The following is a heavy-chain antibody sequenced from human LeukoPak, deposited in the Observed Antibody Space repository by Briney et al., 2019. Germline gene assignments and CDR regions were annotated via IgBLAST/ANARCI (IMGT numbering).Heavy chain of an antibody. V-gene: IGHV4-59*01. CDR1: GGSICSDY. D-gene: IGHD3-10*01. CDR3: ATMLGPGSMNYLFDY. J-gene: IGHJ4*02. CDR2: IYYSGST. Sequence: SETLSLTCTVSGGSICSDYWSWVRQPPGKGLEWIGYIYYSGSTNYNPPLKSRVTISIDTSKKQFSLKLSSVTAADTAVYYCATMLGPGSMNYLFDYWGQGTLVTVSS.